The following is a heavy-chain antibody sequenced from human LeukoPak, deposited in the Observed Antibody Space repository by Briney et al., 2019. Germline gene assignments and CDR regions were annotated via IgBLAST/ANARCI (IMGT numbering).Heavy chain of an antibody. J-gene: IGHJ4*02. CDR3: ARGLHY. CDR2: ISSSSGTI. V-gene: IGHV3-48*01. Sequence: GGSLRLSCAASGFTFSSFSMNWVRQAPRKGLEWVSYISSSSGTINYADSVKGRFTISRDNAKNSLYLQMNSLRAEDTAVYYCARGLHYWGQGTPVTVSS. CDR1: GFTFSSFS.